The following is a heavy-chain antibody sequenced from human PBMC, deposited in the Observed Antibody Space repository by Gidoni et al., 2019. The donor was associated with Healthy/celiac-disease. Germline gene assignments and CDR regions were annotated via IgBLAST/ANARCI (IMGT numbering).Heavy chain of an antibody. D-gene: IGHD6-13*01. V-gene: IGHV5-51*01. J-gene: IGHJ5*02. CDR3: ARRFASGIAATDNWFDP. CDR2: IYPGDSDT. CDR1: GYTFTSYW. Sequence: EVQLGQPSTETHKPEASLTIPCKESGYTFTSYWIGWGRQMPGKGLEWMGIIYPGDSDTRYSPSFQGQVTISADKSISTAYLQWSSLKASDTAMYYCARRFASGIAATDNWFDPWGQGTLVTVSA.